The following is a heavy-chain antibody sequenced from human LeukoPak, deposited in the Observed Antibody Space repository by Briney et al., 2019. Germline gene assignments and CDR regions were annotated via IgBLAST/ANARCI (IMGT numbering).Heavy chain of an antibody. Sequence: GGSLRLSCAASGFTFSSYSRNWVRQAPGKGLEWVSSISSSSSYIYYAASVKGRFTISRDNAKNSLYLQMNSLRAEDTAVYYCARAYYDFWSGYSDESWFDPWGQGTLVTVSS. CDR3: ARAYYDFWSGYSDESWFDP. CDR2: ISSSSSYI. J-gene: IGHJ5*02. V-gene: IGHV3-21*01. D-gene: IGHD3-3*01. CDR1: GFTFSSYS.